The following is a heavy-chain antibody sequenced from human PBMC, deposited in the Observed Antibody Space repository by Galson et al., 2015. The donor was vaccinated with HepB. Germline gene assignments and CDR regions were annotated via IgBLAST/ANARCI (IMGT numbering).Heavy chain of an antibody. V-gene: IGHV4-4*07. CDR2: IYTSGSI. J-gene: IGHJ5*02. D-gene: IGHD3/OR15-3a*01. Sequence: LSLTCTVSGGSISSYYWSWIRQPAGKGLEWIGRIYTSGSINYNPSLKSRVTMSIDTSKNQFSLKLSPVTVADTAVYYCARVVDPGYNWFDPWGQGTLVTVSS. CDR1: GGSISSYY. CDR3: ARVVDPGYNWFDP.